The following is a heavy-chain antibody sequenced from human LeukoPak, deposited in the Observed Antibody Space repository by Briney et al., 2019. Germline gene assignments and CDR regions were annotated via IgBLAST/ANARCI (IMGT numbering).Heavy chain of an antibody. Sequence: SETLSLTCTVSGGSINSYYWSWIRQPPGKGLEWIGYISYSGSTNYNPSLKSRVTISVDTSKNQFSLRLSSVTAADTAVYYCTRLPSSGQTYFDYWGQGTLVTVSS. CDR1: GGSINSYY. CDR3: TRLPSSGQTYFDY. CDR2: ISYSGST. V-gene: IGHV4-59*08. J-gene: IGHJ4*02. D-gene: IGHD6-19*01.